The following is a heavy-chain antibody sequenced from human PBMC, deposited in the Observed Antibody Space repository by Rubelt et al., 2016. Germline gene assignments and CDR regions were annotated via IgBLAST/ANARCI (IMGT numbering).Heavy chain of an antibody. Sequence: EVQLVESGGGLVQPGGSLRICCAGSGFIFSKYWMSWVRQAPGKGLEWVANIKRDGTTKYYVDSVKGRFTISRDNDKRSMCLQMNSLGAEDTAVYYCARDRDSSDKDAFESWGQGTMVTVSS. V-gene: IGHV3-7*01. J-gene: IGHJ3*02. CDR1: GFIFSKYW. CDR3: ARDRDSSDKDAFES. D-gene: IGHD6-25*01. CDR2: IKRDGTTK.